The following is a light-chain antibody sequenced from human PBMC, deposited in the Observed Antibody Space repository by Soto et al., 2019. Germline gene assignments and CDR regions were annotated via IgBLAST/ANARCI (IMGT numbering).Light chain of an antibody. CDR1: QSISSW. Sequence: DIQMTQSPSTLSASVGDRVTITCRASQSISSWLAWYQQKLGKAPKLLIYDASFLESGVASRFSGSGSGTEFTLTLSSLQPDDFAKYYCQQYNSYVWTFGQGTQVQI. V-gene: IGKV1-5*01. CDR2: DAS. J-gene: IGKJ1*01. CDR3: QQYNSYVWT.